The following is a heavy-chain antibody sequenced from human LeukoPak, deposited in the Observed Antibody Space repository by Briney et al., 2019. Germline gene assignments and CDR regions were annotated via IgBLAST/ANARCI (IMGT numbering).Heavy chain of an antibody. Sequence: PGGSVRLSCAASGFTFSSYAMSWVRQAPGKGLEWVSVISGSGGTKYYADSVKGRFTISRDNSKNTLYLQMNSLRAEDTAAYYCAKVRNYYDSSGRYIAYRGQVTVYTVSS. CDR1: GFTFSSYA. J-gene: IGHJ4*02. CDR2: ISGSGGTK. D-gene: IGHD3-22*01. CDR3: AKVRNYYDSSGRYIAY. V-gene: IGHV3-23*01.